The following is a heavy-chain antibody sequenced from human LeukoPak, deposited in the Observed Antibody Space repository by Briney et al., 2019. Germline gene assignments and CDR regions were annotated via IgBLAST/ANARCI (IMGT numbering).Heavy chain of an antibody. Sequence: SETLSLTCTVSGGSVSSGSYYWSWIRQPPGKGLEWIGYIYYSGSTNYNPSLKSRVTISVDTSKNQFSLKLSSVTAADTAVYYCARGRLTTVTTKSNWFDPWGQGTLVTVSS. CDR2: IYYSGST. CDR3: ARGRLTTVTTKSNWFDP. D-gene: IGHD4-17*01. J-gene: IGHJ5*02. CDR1: GGSVSSGSYY. V-gene: IGHV4-61*01.